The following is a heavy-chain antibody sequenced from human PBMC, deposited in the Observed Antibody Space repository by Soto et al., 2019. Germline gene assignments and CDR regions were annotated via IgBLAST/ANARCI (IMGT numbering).Heavy chain of an antibody. V-gene: IGHV1-69*10. Sequence: ASVKVSCKASGGTFSSYAISWVRQAPGQGLEWMGGIISILGIANYAQKFQGRVTITADKSTSTAYMELSSLRSEDTAVYYCASTPSDGYNYYFDYWGQGTLVTVSS. D-gene: IGHD5-12*01. CDR1: GGTFSSYA. CDR3: ASTPSDGYNYYFDY. J-gene: IGHJ4*02. CDR2: IISILGIA.